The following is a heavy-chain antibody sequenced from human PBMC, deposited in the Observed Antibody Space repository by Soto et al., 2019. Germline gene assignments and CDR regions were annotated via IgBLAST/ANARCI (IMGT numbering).Heavy chain of an antibody. CDR3: ASVSYDYGYYGMDV. CDR2: INPNSGGT. J-gene: IGHJ6*02. Sequence: GSSVKLSCKASGYTFTGYYMHWVRQAPGQGDEWMGWINPNSGGTNYAQKFQGWVTMTRDTSISTAYMELSRLRSDDTAVYYCASVSYDYGYYGMDVWGQGTTVTVSS. D-gene: IGHD3-3*01. V-gene: IGHV1-2*04. CDR1: GYTFTGYY.